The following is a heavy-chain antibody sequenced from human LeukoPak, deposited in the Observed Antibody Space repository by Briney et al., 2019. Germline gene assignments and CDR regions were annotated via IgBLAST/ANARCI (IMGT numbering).Heavy chain of an antibody. CDR3: AREELSY. Sequence: GGSLRLSCAASGFTFSSYNMNWVRQAPGKGLEWVSSISRSSDYIYYADSVKGRFTISRDNAKNSLYLQMNSLRAVDTAVYYCAREELSYWGQGTLVTVSS. J-gene: IGHJ4*02. CDR2: ISRSSDYI. V-gene: IGHV3-21*01. D-gene: IGHD1-26*01. CDR1: GFTFSSYN.